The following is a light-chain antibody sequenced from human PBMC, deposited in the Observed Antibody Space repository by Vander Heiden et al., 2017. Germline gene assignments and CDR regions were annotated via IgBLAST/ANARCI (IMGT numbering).Light chain of an antibody. CDR1: QSVSRTY. CDR3: QQYGSSPYT. V-gene: IGKV3-20*01. CDR2: GSS. Sequence: EIVLTQSPGTLSLSPGERATLSCRTSQSVSRTYLAWYQQKPGQATRLLIYGSSSRATGIPARFSGSGSGTDFTLTISRLEPEDFAVYYCQQYGSSPYTFGQGTKLEIK. J-gene: IGKJ2*01.